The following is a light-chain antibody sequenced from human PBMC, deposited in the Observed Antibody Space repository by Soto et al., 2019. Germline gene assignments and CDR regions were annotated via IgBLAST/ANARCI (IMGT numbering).Light chain of an antibody. J-gene: IGLJ2*01. V-gene: IGLV1-40*01. CDR2: GNS. Sequence: QLVLTQPPSVSGAPGQRVTISCTGSSSNIGAGYDVHWYQQLPGTAPKLLIYGNSNRPSGVPDRFSDSKSGTSASLAITGLQAEDEADYYCQSYDSSLSALFGGGTKLTVL. CDR3: QSYDSSLSAL. CDR1: SSNIGAGYD.